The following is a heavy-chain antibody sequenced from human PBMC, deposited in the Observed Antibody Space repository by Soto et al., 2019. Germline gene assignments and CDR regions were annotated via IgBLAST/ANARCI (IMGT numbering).Heavy chain of an antibody. CDR3: ARDSGYGSASSVTHYSDY. CDR1: GFPYSCYW. Sequence: GGSLRLSCVASGFPYSCYWMSLVRQSPGRGLEWVARIKFDGTGIQYADSAKGRFTISRDNAENSLYLQMRSLRDGDTAVYYCARDSGYGSASSVTHYSDYWYQGALVTVFS. V-gene: IGHV3-7*01. CDR2: IKFDGTGI. J-gene: IGHJ4*01. D-gene: IGHD3-10*01.